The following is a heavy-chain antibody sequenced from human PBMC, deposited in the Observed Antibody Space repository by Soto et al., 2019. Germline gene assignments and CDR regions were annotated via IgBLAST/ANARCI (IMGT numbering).Heavy chain of an antibody. J-gene: IGHJ5*02. CDR2: IIPIFGTA. CDR1: GGTFSSYA. Sequence: QVQLVQSGAEVKKPGYSVKVSCKASGGTFSSYAISWVRQAPGQGLEWMGGIIPIFGTANYAQKFQGRVTITADESTSTAYMELSSLRSEDTAVYYCARDIVDTAMVTGNWFDPWGQGTLVTVSS. D-gene: IGHD5-18*01. CDR3: ARDIVDTAMVTGNWFDP. V-gene: IGHV1-69*12.